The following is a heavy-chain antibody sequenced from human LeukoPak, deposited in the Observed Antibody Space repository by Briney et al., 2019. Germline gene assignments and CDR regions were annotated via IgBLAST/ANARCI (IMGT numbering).Heavy chain of an antibody. J-gene: IGHJ4*02. Sequence: GGSLRLSCAASGFTFSSYSMNWVRQAPGKGLEWVSSISSSSSYIYYADSVKGRFTISRDNAKNSLYLQMNSLRAEDTAVYYCARDLSARGWLKAYYFDYWGQGTLVTVSS. CDR3: ARDLSARGWLKAYYFDY. CDR2: ISSSSSYI. V-gene: IGHV3-21*01. D-gene: IGHD5-12*01. CDR1: GFTFSSYS.